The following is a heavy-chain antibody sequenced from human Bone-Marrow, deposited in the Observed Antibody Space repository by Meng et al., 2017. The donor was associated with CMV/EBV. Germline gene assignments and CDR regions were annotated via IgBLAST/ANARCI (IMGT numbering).Heavy chain of an antibody. CDR1: GGSISSSSYY. J-gene: IGHJ4*02. D-gene: IGHD3-10*01. CDR2: IYYSGST. V-gene: IGHV4-39*07. CDR3: AREGYKITMVRGALSAGDDY. Sequence: GSLRLSCTVSGGSISSSSYYWGWIRQPPGKGLEWIGSIYYSGSTYYNPSPKSRVTISVDTSKNQFSLKLSSVTAADTAVYYCAREGYKITMVRGALSAGDDYWGQGTLVAASS.